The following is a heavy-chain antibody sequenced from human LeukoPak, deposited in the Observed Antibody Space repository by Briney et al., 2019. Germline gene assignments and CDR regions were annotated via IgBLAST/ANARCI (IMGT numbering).Heavy chain of an antibody. D-gene: IGHD5-12*01. V-gene: IGHV4-34*01. CDR2: INHSGST. Sequence: KPSETLSLTCAVYGGSFSGYYWSWIRQPPGKGLEWIGEINHSGSTNYNPSLKGRVTISVDTSKNQFSLKLSSVTAADTAVYYCAREGAVDIVATIPYYYYYMDAWGKGTTVTVSS. J-gene: IGHJ6*03. CDR3: AREGAVDIVATIPYYYYYMDA. CDR1: GGSFSGYY.